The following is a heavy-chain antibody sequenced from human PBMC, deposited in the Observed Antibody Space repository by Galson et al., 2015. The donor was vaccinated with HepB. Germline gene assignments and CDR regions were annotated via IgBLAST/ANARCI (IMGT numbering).Heavy chain of an antibody. CDR1: GYSFTSYW. D-gene: IGHD6-19*01. V-gene: IGHV5-10-1*01. Sequence: QSGAEVKKPGESLRISCKGSGYSFTSYWISWVRQMPGKGLEWMGRIDPSDSYTNYSPSFQGHVTISADKSISTAYLQWSSLKASDTAMYYCARSGDSSGWYYYYYYGMDVWGQGTTVTVSS. CDR2: IDPSDSYT. J-gene: IGHJ6*02. CDR3: ARSGDSSGWYYYYYYGMDV.